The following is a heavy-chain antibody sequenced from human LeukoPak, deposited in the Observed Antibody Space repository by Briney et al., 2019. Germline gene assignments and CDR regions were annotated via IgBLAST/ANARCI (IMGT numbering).Heavy chain of an antibody. Sequence: ASVKVSCKASGGTFSSYAISWVRQAPGQGLEWMGGIIPIFGTANYAQKIQGRVTITADESTSTAYMELSSLRSEDTAVYYCAREFTGYSSSVGYYGMDVWGQGTAVTVSS. CDR3: AREFTGYSSSVGYYGMDV. V-gene: IGHV1-69*13. J-gene: IGHJ6*02. CDR2: IIPIFGTA. CDR1: GGTFSSYA. D-gene: IGHD6-13*01.